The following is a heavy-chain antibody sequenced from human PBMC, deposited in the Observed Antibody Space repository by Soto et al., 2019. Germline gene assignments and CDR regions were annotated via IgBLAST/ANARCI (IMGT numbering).Heavy chain of an antibody. D-gene: IGHD4-17*01. Sequence: PSETLSLTCTVSGGSISSYYWSWIRQPPGKGLEWIGYIYYSGSTNYNPSLKSRVTISVDTSKNQFSLKLSSVTAADTAVYYCARTRIRSTVTTFIYYFDYWGQGTLVT. CDR1: GGSISSYY. V-gene: IGHV4-59*08. CDR3: ARTRIRSTVTTFIYYFDY. J-gene: IGHJ4*02. CDR2: IYYSGST.